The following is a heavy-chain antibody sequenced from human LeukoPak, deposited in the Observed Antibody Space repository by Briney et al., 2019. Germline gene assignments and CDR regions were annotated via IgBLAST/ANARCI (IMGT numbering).Heavy chain of an antibody. J-gene: IGHJ5*02. CDR2: INPSGGST. D-gene: IGHD3-16*02. Sequence: GASVKVSCKASGYTFTSYYMHWVRQAPGQGLEWMGIINPSGGSTSYAQKFQGRVTMTRDTSTSTVYMELSSLRSEDTAVYYCATGYRPQYDYVWGSYRRKESTLMWFDPWGQGTLVTVSS. CDR1: GYTFTSYY. V-gene: IGHV1-46*01. CDR3: ATGYRPQYDYVWGSYRRKESTLMWFDP.